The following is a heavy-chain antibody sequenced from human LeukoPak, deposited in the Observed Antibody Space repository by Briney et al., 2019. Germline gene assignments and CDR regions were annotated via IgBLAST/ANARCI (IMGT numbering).Heavy chain of an antibody. CDR2: IYSGGST. V-gene: IGHV3-66*01. Sequence: GGSLRLSCAASGFTFSSYAMSWVRQAPGKGLEWVSVIYSGGSTYYADSVKGRFTISRDNSKNTLYLQMNSLRAEDTAVYYCATNTFGGVIAQNWGQGTLVTVSS. D-gene: IGHD3-16*02. CDR3: ATNTFGGVIAQN. J-gene: IGHJ4*02. CDR1: GFTFSSYA.